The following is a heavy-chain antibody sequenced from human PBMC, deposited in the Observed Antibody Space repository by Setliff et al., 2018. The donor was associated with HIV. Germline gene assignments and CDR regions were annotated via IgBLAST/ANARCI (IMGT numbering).Heavy chain of an antibody. CDR3: ARDRYSGSSTDY. D-gene: IGHD1-26*01. Sequence: LGGSLRLSCAASGFTFSSYSMNWVRQAPGKGLEWVSYISSSSSYTHYADSVKGRFTISRDNVKNSLYLQMNSLIAEDTAVYYCARDRYSGSSTDYLGQGTLVTVSS. V-gene: IGHV3-21*01. CDR1: GFTFSSYS. CDR2: ISSSSSYT. J-gene: IGHJ4*02.